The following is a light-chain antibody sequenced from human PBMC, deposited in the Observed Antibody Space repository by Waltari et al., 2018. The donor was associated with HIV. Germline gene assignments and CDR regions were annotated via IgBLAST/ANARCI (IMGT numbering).Light chain of an antibody. CDR2: EVI. V-gene: IGLV2-18*02. Sequence: QSALTQPPSVSGSPGQSVTISCTGTSSDVGAYDRISWYHQPPGTAPKLMIYEVISRPSGVPDRFSGSKSGNTASLTISGLQAEDEGDYYCSSYTSSNIYVFGTATTVTVL. J-gene: IGLJ1*01. CDR3: SSYTSSNIYV. CDR1: SSDVGAYDR.